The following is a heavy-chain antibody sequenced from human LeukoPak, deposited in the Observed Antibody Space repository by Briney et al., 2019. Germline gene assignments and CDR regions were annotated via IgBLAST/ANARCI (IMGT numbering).Heavy chain of an antibody. V-gene: IGHV3-21*01. CDR2: ISSSSSYI. Sequence: GGSLRLSCAASGFTFSSYSMNWVRQAPGKGLEWVSSISSSSSYIYYADSVKGRFTISRDNAKNSLYLQMNSLRAEDTAVYYCARDARRAVAEYPYWGQGTLVTVSS. CDR1: GFTFSSYS. CDR3: ARDARRAVAEYPY. J-gene: IGHJ4*02. D-gene: IGHD6-19*01.